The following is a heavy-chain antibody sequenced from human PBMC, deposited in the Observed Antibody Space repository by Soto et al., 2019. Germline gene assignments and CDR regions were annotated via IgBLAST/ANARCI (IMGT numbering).Heavy chain of an antibody. J-gene: IGHJ6*02. Sequence: PGESLKIFCKGSGYSFTSYWIGWVRQMPGKGLEWMGIIYPGDSDTRYSPSFQGQVTISADKSISTAYLQWSSLKASDTAMYYCARTAAAGKYYYGVDVWGQGTTVTVSS. CDR1: GYSFTSYW. CDR2: IYPGDSDT. CDR3: ARTAAAGKYYYGVDV. D-gene: IGHD6-13*01. V-gene: IGHV5-51*01.